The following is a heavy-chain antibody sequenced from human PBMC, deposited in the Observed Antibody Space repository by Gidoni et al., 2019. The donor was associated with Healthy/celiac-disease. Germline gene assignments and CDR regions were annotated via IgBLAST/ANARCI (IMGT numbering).Heavy chain of an antibody. V-gene: IGHV4-59*01. J-gene: IGHJ5*02. CDR1: GGSISSYY. CDR3: ARAGQSHQLQTSNWFDP. CDR2: IYYRGST. D-gene: IGHD2-2*01. Sequence: QVQLQESGPGLVKPSETLSLTCTVSGGSISSYYWSWIRQPPGKGLEWIGYIYYRGSTNYNPSLKSRVTISVDTSKNQFSLKLSSVTAADTAVYYCARAGQSHQLQTSNWFDPWGQGTLVTVSS.